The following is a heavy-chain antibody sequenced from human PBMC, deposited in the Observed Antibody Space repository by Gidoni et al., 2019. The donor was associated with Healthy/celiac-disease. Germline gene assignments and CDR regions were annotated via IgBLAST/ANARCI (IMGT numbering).Heavy chain of an antibody. CDR3: ARLSTPDY. V-gene: IGHV4-34*01. CDR2: IHHSGST. Sequence: QVQLQQWGAGLLKPSETLALTCAVYGGSFSGYYWGWIRQPPGKGLEWIGEIHHSGSTNYNPSLTSRDAISVDTSKNQFSLKLSSVTAADTAVYYCARLSTPDYWGQGTLVTVSS. CDR1: GGSFSGYY. J-gene: IGHJ4*02.